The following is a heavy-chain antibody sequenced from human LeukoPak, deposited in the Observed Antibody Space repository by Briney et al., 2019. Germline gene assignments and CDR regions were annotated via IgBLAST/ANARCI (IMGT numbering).Heavy chain of an antibody. CDR3: AYGSTAVDY. Sequence: GGSLRLSCKGSGYGFTSYWIGWVRQMPGKGLEWMGIVYPGDSDTRYSPSFQGQVTISADKSISTAYLQWSSLKASDTAMYYCAYGSTAVDYWGQGTLVTVSS. CDR2: VYPGDSDT. D-gene: IGHD4-17*01. V-gene: IGHV5-51*01. J-gene: IGHJ4*02. CDR1: GYGFTSYW.